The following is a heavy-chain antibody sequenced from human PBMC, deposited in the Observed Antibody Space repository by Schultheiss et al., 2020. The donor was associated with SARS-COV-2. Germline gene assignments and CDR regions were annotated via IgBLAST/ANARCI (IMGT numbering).Heavy chain of an antibody. J-gene: IGHJ4*02. CDR3: ARAGGCDY. CDR1: GFTFSSYA. CDR2: ISYDGSNK. V-gene: IGHV3-30-3*01. Sequence: GESLKISCAASGFTFSSYAMHWVRQAPGKGLEWVAVISYDGSNKYYADSVKGRFTISRDNSKNTLYLQMNSLRAEDTAVYYCARAGGCDYWGQGTLVTVSS. D-gene: IGHD4-23*01.